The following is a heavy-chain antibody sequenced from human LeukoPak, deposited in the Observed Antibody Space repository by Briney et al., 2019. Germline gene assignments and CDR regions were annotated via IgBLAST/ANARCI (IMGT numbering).Heavy chain of an antibody. CDR1: GFTLSTNY. D-gene: IGHD2-21*02. Sequence: PGGSLRLSCAASGFTLSTNYMSWVRQAPGKGLEWVSYISGTGSTIYYAASVKGRFTISRDNAKNSLYLQMNSLRVEDTAVYYCARDRGTAGLDYWGQGTLVTVSS. CDR3: ARDRGTAGLDY. CDR2: ISGTGSTI. J-gene: IGHJ4*02. V-gene: IGHV3-11*04.